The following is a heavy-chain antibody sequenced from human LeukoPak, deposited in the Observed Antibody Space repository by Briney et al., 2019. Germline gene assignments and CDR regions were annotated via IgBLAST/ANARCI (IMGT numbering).Heavy chain of an antibody. D-gene: IGHD3-3*01. CDR2: IYYSGSN. V-gene: IGHV4-39*07. CDR3: ARDKTFEVVNFFDS. Sequence: SETLSLTCTVSGGSISSGSYYWGWIRQPPGKGLEWIGSIYYSGSNYYNPSLKSRITISLDTSKNQFSLKLYSVTAADTAVYYCARDKTFEVVNFFDSWGQGTLVTVSS. J-gene: IGHJ4*02. CDR1: GGSISSGSYY.